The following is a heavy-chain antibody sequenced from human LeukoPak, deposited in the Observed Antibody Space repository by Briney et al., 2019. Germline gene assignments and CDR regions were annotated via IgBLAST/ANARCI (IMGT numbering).Heavy chain of an antibody. D-gene: IGHD1-7*01. CDR1: GYTFTDYC. CDR3: ARGDWDFAFDI. Sequence: ASVKVSCKASGYTFTDYCMHWVRQAPGQGLEWMGWINPNRGGTNYAQKFQGRVTMTRDTSFSTAYMELSRLRSDDTAVYYCARGDWDFAFDIWGQGTMVTVSS. V-gene: IGHV1-2*02. CDR2: INPNRGGT. J-gene: IGHJ3*02.